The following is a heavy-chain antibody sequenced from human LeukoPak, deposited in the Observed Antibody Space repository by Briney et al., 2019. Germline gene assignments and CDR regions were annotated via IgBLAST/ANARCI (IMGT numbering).Heavy chain of an antibody. CDR2: INPNSGGT. J-gene: IGHJ4*02. V-gene: IGHV1-2*02. CDR1: GYTFTDYY. Sequence: ASVKVSCKASGYTFTDYYMHWVRQAPGQGLEWMGWINPNSGGTNYAQKFQGRVTMTRDTSISTAYMELSRLRSDDTAVYYCARAPPGYYDSSGYFSYFDYWGQGTLVTVSS. CDR3: ARAPPGYYDSSGYFSYFDY. D-gene: IGHD3-22*01.